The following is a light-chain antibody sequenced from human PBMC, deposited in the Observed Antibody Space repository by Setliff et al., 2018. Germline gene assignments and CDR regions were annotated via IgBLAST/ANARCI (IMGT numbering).Light chain of an antibody. CDR2: DVS. CDR3: SSYTSSSIFYV. J-gene: IGLJ1*01. V-gene: IGLV2-14*03. CDR1: SSDVGGYNS. Sequence: QSVLTQPASVSGSPGQSITLSCTGTSSDVGGYNSVSWYQQHPGKAPKLMIYDVSNRPSGVSNRFSGSKSGNTASLTISGLQAEDEADYYCSSYTSSSIFYVFRTGTKGTVL.